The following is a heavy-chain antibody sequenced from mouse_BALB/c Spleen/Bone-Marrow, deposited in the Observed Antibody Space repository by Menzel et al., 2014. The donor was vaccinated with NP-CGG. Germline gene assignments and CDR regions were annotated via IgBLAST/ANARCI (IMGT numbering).Heavy chain of an antibody. J-gene: IGHJ4*01. Sequence: QVQLQQSGAELVRPGASVKLSCKALGYTFTDYEIHWVKQTPVHGLEWIGAIHPRSGGTAYNQKFKGKATLTADKSSSIAYMEVGSLTSEDSAVYYCTRDGDGYYPYTLDNWGQGTSVTVSS. V-gene: IGHV1-15*01. CDR2: IHPRSGGT. CDR1: GYTFTDYE. CDR3: TRDGDGYYPYTLDN. D-gene: IGHD2-3*01.